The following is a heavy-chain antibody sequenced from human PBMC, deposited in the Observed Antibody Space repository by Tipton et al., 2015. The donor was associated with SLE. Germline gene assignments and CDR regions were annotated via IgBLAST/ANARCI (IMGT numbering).Heavy chain of an antibody. CDR3: ARGPPYSSSWEDY. V-gene: IGHV4-34*01. J-gene: IGHJ4*02. CDR2: INHSGST. D-gene: IGHD6-6*01. Sequence: LRLSCAVYGGSFSGYYWSWIRQPPGKGLEWIGEINHSGSTNYNPSLKSRVTISVDTPKNQLSLKLSSVTAADTAVYYCARGPPYSSSWEDYWGQGTLVTVSS. CDR1: GGSFSGYY.